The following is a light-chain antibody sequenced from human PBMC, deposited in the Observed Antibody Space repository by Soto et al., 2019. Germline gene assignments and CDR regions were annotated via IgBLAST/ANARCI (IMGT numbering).Light chain of an antibody. CDR1: QSVSGN. CDR3: QQYNNWPPIT. J-gene: IGKJ5*01. CDR2: DTS. V-gene: IGKV3-15*01. Sequence: EIVMTQSPDTLSVSAGERATLSCRASQSVSGNLAWYQQKSGQAPRLLIYDTSTRATGIPARFSGSGSGTEFTLTISSLQSEDFAVYYCQQYNNWPPITFGQGTRLEIK.